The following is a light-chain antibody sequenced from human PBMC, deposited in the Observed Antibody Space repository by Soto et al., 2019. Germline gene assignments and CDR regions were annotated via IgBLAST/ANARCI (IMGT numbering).Light chain of an antibody. V-gene: IGKV3-11*01. J-gene: IGKJ4*01. CDR3: RWRSDWPPRLT. Sequence: EVVLTQSPATLSLSPGERATLSCRASESIGNYLAWYQQKLGQAPKLLIYDASHRAIGIPGRFSGDGSGTDFTLTISSLVPEDFAVYYCRWRSDWPPRLTFGGGTKVEIK. CDR2: DAS. CDR1: ESIGNY.